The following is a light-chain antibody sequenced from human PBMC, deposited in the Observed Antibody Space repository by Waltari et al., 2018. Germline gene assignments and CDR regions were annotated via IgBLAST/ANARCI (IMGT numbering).Light chain of an antibody. V-gene: IGLV2-8*01. CDR3: SSYAGSNGMV. CDR1: NSAIGAYNY. CDR2: EVS. Sequence: QSALTQPPSASGSPGQSVTTSCTGTNSAIGAYNYVSWYQQYPGKAPRVVIYEVSQRPPGVPGRFSGSKSGNTASLTVSGLQAEDEAEYHCSSYAGSNGMVFGGGTKVTVL. J-gene: IGLJ3*02.